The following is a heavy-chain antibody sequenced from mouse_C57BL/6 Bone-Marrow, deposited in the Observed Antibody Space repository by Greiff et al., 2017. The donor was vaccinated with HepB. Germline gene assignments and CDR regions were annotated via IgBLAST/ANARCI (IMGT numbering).Heavy chain of an antibody. J-gene: IGHJ3*01. D-gene: IGHD1-1*01. CDR1: GFTFSDYG. CDR2: ISSGSSTI. CDR3: ARALYGGSDY. Sequence: EVKLMESGGGLVKPGGSLKLSCAASGFTFSDYGMHWVRQAPEKGLEWVAYISSGSSTIYYADTVKGRFTISRDNATNTLFLQMTSLKSEDTAMCYCARALYGGSDYWGQGTLVTVSA. V-gene: IGHV5-17*01.